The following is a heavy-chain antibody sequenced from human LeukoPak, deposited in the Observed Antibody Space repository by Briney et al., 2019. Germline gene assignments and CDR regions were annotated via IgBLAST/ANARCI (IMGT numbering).Heavy chain of an antibody. CDR3: ARENDGSGSYVLDY. V-gene: IGHV3-33*01. D-gene: IGHD3-10*01. CDR1: GFTFSSYG. CDR2: IWYDGSNK. Sequence: GGSLRLFCAASGFTFSSYGMHWVRQAPGKGLEWVAVIWYDGSNKYYADSVKGRFTISRDNSKNTLYLQMNSLRAEDTAVYYCARENDGSGSYVLDYWGQGTLVTVSS. J-gene: IGHJ4*02.